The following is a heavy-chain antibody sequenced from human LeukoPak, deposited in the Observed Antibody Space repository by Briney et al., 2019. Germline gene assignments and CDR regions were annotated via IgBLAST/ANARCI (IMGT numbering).Heavy chain of an antibody. D-gene: IGHD6-19*01. V-gene: IGHV3-49*04. CDR2: IRSKTYGGTT. Sequence: GGSLRLSCTVSGFTFGDYAMSWVRQAPGKGLEWVGFIRSKTYGGTTEYAASVKGRFTISRDDSKSIAYLEMNSLKTEDTAVYYCTRGSGWYYWWGQGTMVTVSS. CDR3: TRGSGWYYW. CDR1: GFTFGDYA. J-gene: IGHJ3*01.